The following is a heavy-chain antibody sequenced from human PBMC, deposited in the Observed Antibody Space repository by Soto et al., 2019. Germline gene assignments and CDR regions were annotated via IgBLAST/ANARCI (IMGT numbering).Heavy chain of an antibody. D-gene: IGHD5-12*01. CDR1: GYTFTSYD. V-gene: IGHV1-8*01. CDR3: ARERYSASVCGY. J-gene: IGHJ4*02. Sequence: QVQLVQSGAEVKKPGASVKVSCKASGYTFTSYDINWVRQATGQGLEWMGWMNPNSGNTGYAQKFHGRVTMTSTTSTSTAYLELSSLTSEDTAVYYCARERYSASVCGYWGQGTLVTVSS. CDR2: MNPNSGNT.